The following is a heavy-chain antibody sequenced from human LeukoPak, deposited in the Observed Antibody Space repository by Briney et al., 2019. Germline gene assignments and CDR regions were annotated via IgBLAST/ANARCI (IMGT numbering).Heavy chain of an antibody. D-gene: IGHD3-10*01. Sequence: GGSLRLSCAASGFTFSSYSMNWVRQAPGKGLEWVSSISSSSSYIYYADSVKGRFTISRDNAKNSLYLQMNSLRAEDMAVYYCARQIDYYGSGSLPDYWGQGTLVTVSS. J-gene: IGHJ4*02. CDR2: ISSSSSYI. CDR3: ARQIDYYGSGSLPDY. CDR1: GFTFSSYS. V-gene: IGHV3-21*01.